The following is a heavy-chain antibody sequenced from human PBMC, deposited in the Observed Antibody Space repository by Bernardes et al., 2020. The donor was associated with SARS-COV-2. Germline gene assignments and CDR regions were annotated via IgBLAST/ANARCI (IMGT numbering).Heavy chain of an antibody. CDR2: INHTGST. Sequence: SETLSPTCAVYGGSFSGYYWSWIRQPPGKGLEWIGEINHTGSTNYNPSLKSRVTISVDTSKNQFSLKLSSVTAADTAVYYCARGRIAARREFDYWVQGTRVTVSS. D-gene: IGHD6-6*01. CDR1: GGSFSGYY. V-gene: IGHV4-34*01. CDR3: ARGRIAARREFDY. J-gene: IGHJ4*02.